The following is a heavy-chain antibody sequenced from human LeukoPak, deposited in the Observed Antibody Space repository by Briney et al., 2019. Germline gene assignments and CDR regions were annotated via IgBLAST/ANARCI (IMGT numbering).Heavy chain of an antibody. CDR2: VFYNGNT. J-gene: IGHJ4*02. Sequence: SETLSLTCTVSDDSVSSGAYYWSWIRQHPGKGLEWIGYVFYNGNTFYNPSLESRLTISVDTSKKQFSLKLKSVTAADTALYYCARSASLPPYCFDYWGQGTLVTVSS. D-gene: IGHD2-15*01. V-gene: IGHV4-31*03. CDR1: DDSVSSGAYY. CDR3: ARSASLPPYCFDY.